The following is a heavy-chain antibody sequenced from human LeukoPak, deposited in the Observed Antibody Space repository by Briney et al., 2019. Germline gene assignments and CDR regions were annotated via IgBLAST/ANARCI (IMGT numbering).Heavy chain of an antibody. V-gene: IGHV1-8*01. CDR2: MNPNSGNT. J-gene: IGHJ4*02. Sequence: ASVKVSCKASGYTFTSYDINWVRQATGQGLEWMGWMNPNSGNTGYAQKFQGGVTMTRNTSISTAYMELSSLRSEDTAVYYCATADSSSWYYFAYWGQGTLVPVSS. D-gene: IGHD6-13*01. CDR1: GYTFTSYD. CDR3: ATADSSSWYYFAY.